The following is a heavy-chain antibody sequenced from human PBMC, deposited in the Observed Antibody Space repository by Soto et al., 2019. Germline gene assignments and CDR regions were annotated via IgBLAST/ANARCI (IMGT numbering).Heavy chain of an antibody. J-gene: IGHJ6*02. CDR2: ISYDGDNK. CDR1: GFTFSYHA. V-gene: IGHV3-30-3*01. CDR3: ARGTTTSAFSAMDV. Sequence: QVQLVESGGGVVQPGRSLRLSCAASGFTFSYHALNWVRQAPGKGLEWVAVISYDGDNKYIAESVKGRFTISRDDSKNTVSPQMNSRRTVDTAMYFCARGTTTSAFSAMDVWGQGTAVTVPS. D-gene: IGHD1-1*01.